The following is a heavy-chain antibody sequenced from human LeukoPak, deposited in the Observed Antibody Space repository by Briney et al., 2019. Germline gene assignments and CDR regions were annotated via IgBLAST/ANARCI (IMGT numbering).Heavy chain of an antibody. J-gene: IGHJ4*02. CDR3: ARLPANDVLLWFGELSDPYCFDY. Sequence: SETLSLTCTVSGGSISSSSYYWGWIRQPPGKGLEWIGSIYYSGSTYYNPSLKSRVTISVDTSKNQFSLKLSSVTAADTAVYYCARLPANDVLLWFGELSDPYCFDYWGQGTLVTVSS. CDR1: GGSISSSSYY. V-gene: IGHV4-39*01. CDR2: IYYSGST. D-gene: IGHD3-10*01.